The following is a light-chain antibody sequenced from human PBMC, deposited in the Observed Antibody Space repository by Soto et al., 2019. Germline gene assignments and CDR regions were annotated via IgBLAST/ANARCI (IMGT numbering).Light chain of an antibody. J-gene: IGKJ5*01. Sequence: IVLTQAPGTLSLSPGDRATVSCRASQGVSTSYLAWYQQKLGQAPRLLIYDASNRATGIPARFSGSGSGTDFTLTISSLEPEDFAVYYCQQRSNWPPSITFGQGTRLEIK. V-gene: IGKV3-11*01. CDR3: QQRSNWPPSIT. CDR1: QGVSTSY. CDR2: DAS.